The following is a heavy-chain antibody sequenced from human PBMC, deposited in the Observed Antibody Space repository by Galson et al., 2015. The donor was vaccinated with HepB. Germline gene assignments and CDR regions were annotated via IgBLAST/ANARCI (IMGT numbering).Heavy chain of an antibody. D-gene: IGHD6-13*01. CDR3: ARGTSAAGRGHYYYYYMDV. CDR2: TYYRSKWYN. CDR1: GDSVSSNSAA. J-gene: IGHJ6*03. V-gene: IGHV6-1*01. Sequence: CAISGDSVSSNSAAWNRIRQSPSRGLEWLGRTYYRSKWYNDYAVSVESRITINPDTSKNQFSLQLNSVTPEDTAVYYCARGTSAAGRGHYYYYYMDVWGKGTTVTVSS.